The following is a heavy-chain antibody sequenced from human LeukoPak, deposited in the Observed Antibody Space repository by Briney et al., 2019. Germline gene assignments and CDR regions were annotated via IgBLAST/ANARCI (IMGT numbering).Heavy chain of an antibody. CDR3: AKRSPYNSSSYYLDF. Sequence: GGSLRLSCAASGFSFISYGMSWVRQAPGKGLEWVSAISGNGGTTYYADSVRGRFIISRDNSKSTLYFQMNSLRGEDTAIYYCAKRSPYNSSSYYLDFWGQGTLVTVSS. V-gene: IGHV3-23*01. J-gene: IGHJ4*02. D-gene: IGHD6-6*01. CDR2: ISGNGGTT. CDR1: GFSFISYG.